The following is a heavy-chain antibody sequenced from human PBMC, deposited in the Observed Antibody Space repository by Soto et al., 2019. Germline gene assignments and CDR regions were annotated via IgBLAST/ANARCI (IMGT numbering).Heavy chain of an antibody. CDR3: ASCGYSGYDCLDPGGYYYYGMDV. D-gene: IGHD5-12*01. CDR2: IIPIFGTA. Sequence: EASVKVSCKASGGTFSSYAISWVRQAPGQGLEWMGGIIPIFGTANYAQKFQGRVTITADESTSTAYMELSSLRSEDTAVYYCASCGYSGYDCLDPGGYYYYGMDVWGQGTTVTVSS. J-gene: IGHJ6*02. CDR1: GGTFSSYA. V-gene: IGHV1-69*13.